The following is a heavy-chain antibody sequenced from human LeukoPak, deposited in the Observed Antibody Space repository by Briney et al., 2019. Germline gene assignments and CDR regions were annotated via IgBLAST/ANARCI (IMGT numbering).Heavy chain of an antibody. D-gene: IGHD6-13*01. CDR2: IYSGGST. V-gene: IGHV3-53*01. Sequence: TGGSLRLSCAVSGFTVSSNYLTGVRQAPGKGLEWVSLIYSGGSTYYADSVKGRFTISRDNSKNTLYLQMNSLRVEDTAVYYCARGEAAAGTSDFWGQGTLVTVSS. CDR3: ARGEAAAGTSDF. J-gene: IGHJ4*02. CDR1: GFTVSSNY.